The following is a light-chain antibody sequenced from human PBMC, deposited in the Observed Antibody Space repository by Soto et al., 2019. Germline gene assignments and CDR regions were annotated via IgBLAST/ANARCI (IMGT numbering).Light chain of an antibody. V-gene: IGLV2-14*01. CDR1: SSNVGAYNY. CDR2: EVS. Sequence: QSALTQPASVSRSPGQSITISCTGTSSNVGAYNYVSWFQQHPGKAPKLMIYEVSNRPSGISSRFSGSKSGNTASLTISGLQAEDDADYYCSSYTSTSTLVFGGGTKVTVL. CDR3: SSYTSTSTLV. J-gene: IGLJ2*01.